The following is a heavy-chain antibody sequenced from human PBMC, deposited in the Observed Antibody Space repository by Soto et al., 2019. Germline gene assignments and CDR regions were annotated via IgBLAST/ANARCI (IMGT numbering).Heavy chain of an antibody. Sequence: SVKVSCKASGGTFSSYAISWVRQAPGQGLEWMGGIIPIFGTANYAQKFQGRVTITADKSTSTAYMELSSLRSEDTAVYYCARFNWNGGRDYFDYWGQGTLVTSPQ. D-gene: IGHD1-20*01. V-gene: IGHV1-69*06. J-gene: IGHJ4*02. CDR2: IIPIFGTA. CDR3: ARFNWNGGRDYFDY. CDR1: GGTFSSYA.